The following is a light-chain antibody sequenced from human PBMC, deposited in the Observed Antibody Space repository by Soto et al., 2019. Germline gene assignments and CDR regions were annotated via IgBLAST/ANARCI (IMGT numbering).Light chain of an antibody. CDR1: QSVSFW. CDR3: QQYNSYPLI. CDR2: KAS. V-gene: IGKV1-5*03. J-gene: IGKJ4*01. Sequence: DVQMTQSPSTLSASVGDRVTITCRASQSVSFWLAWYQQKPGKAPNLLIYKASSLESGVPSRFSGSGSGTEFTLTISSLQPEDSATYYCQQYNSYPLIFGGGTKVEIK.